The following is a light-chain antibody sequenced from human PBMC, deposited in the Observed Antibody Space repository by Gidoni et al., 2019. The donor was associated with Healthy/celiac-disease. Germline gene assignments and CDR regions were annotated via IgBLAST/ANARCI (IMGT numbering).Light chain of an antibody. CDR1: QSVSSY. Sequence: EIVFTQSQATLFLSPGERATLSCRASQSVSSYLAWYQQKPGQAPRLLIYDASNRATGIPARFSGSGSGTDFTLTISSLEPEDFAVYYCQQRSNWPPWTFDQGTKVEIK. CDR2: DAS. J-gene: IGKJ1*01. CDR3: QQRSNWPPWT. V-gene: IGKV3-11*01.